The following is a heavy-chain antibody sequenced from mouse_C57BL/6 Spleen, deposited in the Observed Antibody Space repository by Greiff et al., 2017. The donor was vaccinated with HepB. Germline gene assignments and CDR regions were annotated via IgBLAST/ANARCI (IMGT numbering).Heavy chain of an antibody. Sequence: VQLQQSGPGLVAPSQSLSITCTVSGFSLTSYGVYWVRQPPGKGLEWLVVIWSDGSTTYNSALKSRLSISKDNSKSQVFLKMNSLQTDDTAMYYCARTYSITTVVAVGDYYAMDYWGQGTSVTVSS. CDR2: IWSDGST. D-gene: IGHD1-1*01. CDR1: GFSLTSYG. CDR3: ARTYSITTVVAVGDYYAMDY. V-gene: IGHV2-6*03. J-gene: IGHJ4*01.